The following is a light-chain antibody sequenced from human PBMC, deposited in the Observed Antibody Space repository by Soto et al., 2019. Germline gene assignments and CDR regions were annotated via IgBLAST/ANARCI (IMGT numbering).Light chain of an antibody. CDR3: CSYAGGYTYV. CDR1: GNDVGAYNY. CDR2: GVV. J-gene: IGLJ1*01. V-gene: IGLV2-11*01. Sequence: QSALTQPRSVSGSPGQSVTISCTGTGNDVGAYNYVSWYQQHPGRPPKLLIYGVVRWPSGVPDRVSGSKSGNTASLTISGLQAEDEADYFCCSYAGGYTYVFGTGTKLTVL.